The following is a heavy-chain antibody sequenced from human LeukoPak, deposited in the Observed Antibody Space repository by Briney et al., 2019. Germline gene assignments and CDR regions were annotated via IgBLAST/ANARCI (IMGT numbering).Heavy chain of an antibody. CDR1: GGSISSSSYY. J-gene: IGHJ3*02. D-gene: IGHD3-22*01. CDR3: ARLWYYDSSGYDAFDT. V-gene: IGHV4-39*01. Sequence: SETLSLTCTVSGGSISSSSYYWGWIRQPPGKGLEWIGSIYYSGSTYYNPSLKSRVTISVDTSKNQFSLKLSSVTAADTAVYYCARLWYYDSSGYDAFDTWGQGTMVTVSS. CDR2: IYYSGST.